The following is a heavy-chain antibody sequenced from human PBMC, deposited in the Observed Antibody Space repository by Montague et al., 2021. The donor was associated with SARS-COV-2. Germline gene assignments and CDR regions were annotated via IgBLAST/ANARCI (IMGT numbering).Heavy chain of an antibody. D-gene: IGHD1-26*01. CDR1: GGSISSSSYY. J-gene: IGHJ4*02. Sequence: SETLSLTCTVSGGSISSSSYYWGWIRQPSGKGLEWIGSIYYSGSTYYNPSLKSRVTISVDTSKNQFSLKLSSVTAADTAVYYCARDTRIVGATTRLDYWGQGTLVTVSS. CDR2: IYYSGST. V-gene: IGHV4-39*07. CDR3: ARDTRIVGATTRLDY.